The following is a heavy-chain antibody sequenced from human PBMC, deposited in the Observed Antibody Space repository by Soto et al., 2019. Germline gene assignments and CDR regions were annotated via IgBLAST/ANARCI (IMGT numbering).Heavy chain of an antibody. D-gene: IGHD1-1*01. V-gene: IGHV4-39*01. CDR1: GGSISSSSYY. Sequence: SETLSLTCTVSGGSISSSSYYWGWIRQPPGKGLGWIGSIYYSGSTYYNPSLKSRVTISVDTSKNQFSLKLSSVTAADTAVYYCATQFYNEYFDYWGQGTLVTVSS. CDR2: IYYSGST. CDR3: ATQFYNEYFDY. J-gene: IGHJ4*02.